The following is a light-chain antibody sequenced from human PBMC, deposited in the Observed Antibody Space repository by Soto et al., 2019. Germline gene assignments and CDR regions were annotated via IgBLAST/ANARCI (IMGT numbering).Light chain of an antibody. CDR3: ETWDRSLSAGV. J-gene: IGLJ3*02. Sequence: QAVVTQPPSVSAAPGQKVTVSCSGSRSNIGNNAVAWYQHLPGTAPKLLIYDNDKRPSGISDRFSASKSGTSATLAITGLQTGDGAEYYCETWDRSLSAGVFGGGTKLTVL. CDR1: RSNIGNNA. V-gene: IGLV1-51*01. CDR2: DND.